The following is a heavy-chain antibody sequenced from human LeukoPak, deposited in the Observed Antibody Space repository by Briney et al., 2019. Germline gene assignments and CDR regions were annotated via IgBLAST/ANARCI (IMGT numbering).Heavy chain of an antibody. Sequence: PSETLSLTCVVSGFSFSNGYYWVWIRQPPGRGLEWIGSLYHSDSAYYNTSLRSRVSMSVDMSKNQFSLTLSFVTAADTAVYYCARQHDSYYYYYIDVWGSGTTVIVSS. CDR1: GFSFSNGYY. CDR2: LYHSDSA. J-gene: IGHJ6*03. CDR3: ARQHDSYYYYYIDV. V-gene: IGHV4-38-2*01.